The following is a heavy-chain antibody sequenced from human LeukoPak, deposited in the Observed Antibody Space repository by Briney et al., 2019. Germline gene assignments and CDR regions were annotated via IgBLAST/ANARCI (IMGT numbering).Heavy chain of an antibody. J-gene: IGHJ3*02. CDR2: IYYSGST. CDR1: GGSISSYY. D-gene: IGHD5-18*01. Sequence: AETLTLTCTVSGGSISSYYGSWIRQPPGKGLEWIGYIYYSGSTNYNPSLKSRVTISVDTYKNQFSLKLSSVTAADTAVYYCSRTILGYSYRSAFDIWRQGTMVTVSS. V-gene: IGHV4-59*01. CDR3: SRTILGYSYRSAFDI.